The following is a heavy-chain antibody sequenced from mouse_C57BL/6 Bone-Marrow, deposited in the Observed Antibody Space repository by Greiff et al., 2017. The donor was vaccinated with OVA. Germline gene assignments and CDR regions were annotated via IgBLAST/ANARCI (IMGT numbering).Heavy chain of an antibody. V-gene: IGHV2-2*01. CDR2: IWSGGST. CDR1: GFSLTSYG. D-gene: IGHD2-2*01. J-gene: IGHJ4*01. Sequence: QVQLKESGPGLVQPSQSLSITCTVSGFSLTSYGVHWVRQSPGKGLEWLGVIWSGGSTDYNAAFISRLSISKDNSKSQVFFIMNSLQADDTAIYYCARSLWLRRRGYAMDYWGQGTSVTVSS. CDR3: ARSLWLRRRGYAMDY.